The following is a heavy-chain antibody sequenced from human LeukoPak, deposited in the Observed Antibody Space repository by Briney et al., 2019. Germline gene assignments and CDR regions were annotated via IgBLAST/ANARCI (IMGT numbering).Heavy chain of an antibody. CDR2: INWNGGST. Sequence: GGSLRLSCAASGFTFDDYGMSWVRQVPGKGLEWVSGINWNGGSTGYADSVKGRFTISRDNAKNSLYLQMNSLRAEDTALYYCARPGMAAERDAFDIWGQGTMVTVSS. CDR3: ARPGMAAERDAFDI. V-gene: IGHV3-20*04. J-gene: IGHJ3*02. D-gene: IGHD6-13*01. CDR1: GFTFDDYG.